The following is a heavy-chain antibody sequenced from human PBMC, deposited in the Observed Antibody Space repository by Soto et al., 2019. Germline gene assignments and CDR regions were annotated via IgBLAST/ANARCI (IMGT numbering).Heavy chain of an antibody. CDR2: MSHSGGT. Sequence: QVQLQQWGAGLLKPSETLSLTCAVYGGFVSSGSYYWSWIRQPPGKGLEWIGEMSHSGGTHFNPSLQRRVTISVDTSKNQFSLKMSSVTAADTALYYRARVERGTATTVVDAFDIWGPGTMVTVSS. CDR1: GGFVSSGSYY. J-gene: IGHJ3*02. V-gene: IGHV4-34*01. D-gene: IGHD1-1*01. CDR3: ARVERGTATTVVDAFDI.